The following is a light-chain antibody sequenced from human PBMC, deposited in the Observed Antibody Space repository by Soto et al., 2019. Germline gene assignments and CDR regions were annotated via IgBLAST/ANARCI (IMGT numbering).Light chain of an antibody. CDR2: DAS. J-gene: IGKJ1*01. CDR3: QQRADWWT. V-gene: IGKV3-11*01. Sequence: DIVVTQHPATPAFFPGATATLSFRARQSVSSHVAWYQQKPGQAPRLLIDDASNRATGVPARFSGSGSGTDFTLTISSLEPEDSAVYYCQQRADWWTFGQGAKVDIK. CDR1: QSVSSH.